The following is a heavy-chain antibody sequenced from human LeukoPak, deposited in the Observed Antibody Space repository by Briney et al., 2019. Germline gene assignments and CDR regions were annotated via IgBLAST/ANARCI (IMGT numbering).Heavy chain of an antibody. D-gene: IGHD2-2*01. Sequence: SETLSLTCTVSGGSISSYYWSWIRQPAGKGLEWIGRIYTSGSTNYNPSLKSRVAMSVDTSKNQFSLKLSSVTAADTAVYYCARGVIVVVPAAADYYYYYMDVWGKGTTVTVSS. CDR3: ARGVIVVVPAAADYYYYYMDV. CDR2: IYTSGST. J-gene: IGHJ6*03. CDR1: GGSISSYY. V-gene: IGHV4-4*07.